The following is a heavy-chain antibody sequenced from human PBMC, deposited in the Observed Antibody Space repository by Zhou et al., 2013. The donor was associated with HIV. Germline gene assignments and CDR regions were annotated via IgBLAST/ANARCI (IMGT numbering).Heavy chain of an antibody. CDR3: AIKGIGNRGWFDP. V-gene: IGHV1-69*12. CDR2: IVPMFNKA. D-gene: IGHD1-1*01. CDR1: GGSFSNYA. J-gene: IGHJ5*02. Sequence: QVQLVQSGAEVKKPGSSVKVSCKASGGSFSNYAFSWVRLAPGQGLEWLGDIVPMFNKANYAQKFQGRVTITADEATSIAYMELSSLRSDDTAVYHCAIKGIGNRGWFDPWGQGTLVTVSS.